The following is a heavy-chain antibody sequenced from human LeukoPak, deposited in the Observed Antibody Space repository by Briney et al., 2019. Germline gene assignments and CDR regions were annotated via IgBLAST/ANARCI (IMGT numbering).Heavy chain of an antibody. CDR3: ARAYSSSWFYWFDP. CDR1: GFTFSSSG. V-gene: IGHV3-7*01. D-gene: IGHD6-13*01. J-gene: IGHJ5*02. Sequence: GGSLRLFCAASGFTFSSSGMHWVRQAPGKGLEWVASIKQDGSDKYHVDSVKGRFTISRDNAKNSLYLQMNSLRVEDTAVYYCARAYSSSWFYWFDPWGQGTLVIVSS. CDR2: IKQDGSDK.